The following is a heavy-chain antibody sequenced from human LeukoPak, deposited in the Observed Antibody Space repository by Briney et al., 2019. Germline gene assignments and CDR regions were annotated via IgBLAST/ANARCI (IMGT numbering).Heavy chain of an antibody. Sequence: PSETLSLTCTVSGGSISTYYWSWIRQPPGKGLEWIGYIYSSGSTNYNPSLKSRVTISLDTSKNQFSLRLSSVTAADTAVYYCARHVGGTEQLVRLDYYYMDVWGKGATVTVSS. D-gene: IGHD6-6*01. CDR2: IYSSGST. CDR3: ARHVGGTEQLVRLDYYYMDV. CDR1: GGSISTYY. V-gene: IGHV4-4*09. J-gene: IGHJ6*03.